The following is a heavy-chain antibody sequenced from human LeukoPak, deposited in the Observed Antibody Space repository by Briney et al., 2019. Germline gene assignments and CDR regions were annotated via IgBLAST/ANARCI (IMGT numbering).Heavy chain of an antibody. J-gene: IGHJ3*02. Sequence: ASVKVSCKASGYTFTSYGISWVRQAPGQGLERKGWISAYNGNTNYAQKLQGRVTMTTDTSTSTAYMELRSLRSDDTAVYYCARDGDSSGYYFGPSDAFDIWGQGTMVTVSS. D-gene: IGHD3-22*01. CDR1: GYTFTSYG. V-gene: IGHV1-18*01. CDR3: ARDGDSSGYYFGPSDAFDI. CDR2: ISAYNGNT.